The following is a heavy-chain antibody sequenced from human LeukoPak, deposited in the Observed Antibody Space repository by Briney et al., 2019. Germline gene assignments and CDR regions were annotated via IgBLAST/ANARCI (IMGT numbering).Heavy chain of an antibody. CDR2: IGYDGSNK. CDR1: GFTFSSHV. CDR3: AGTRNLRGDYFDY. D-gene: IGHD3-10*01. Sequence: GGSLRLSCAASGFTFSSHVMHWVRQAPGKGLEWVAVIGYDGSNKYYADSVEGRFTISRDNPKKSLYLQMNSLRAEDTAVYYCAGTRNLRGDYFDYWGQGTLVTVSS. J-gene: IGHJ4*02. V-gene: IGHV3-33*01.